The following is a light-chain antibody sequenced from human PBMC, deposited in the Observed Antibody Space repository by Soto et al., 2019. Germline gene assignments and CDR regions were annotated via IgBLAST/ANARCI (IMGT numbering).Light chain of an antibody. CDR1: SSDVGSYNF. J-gene: IGLJ1*01. V-gene: IGLV2-14*02. CDR3: SSYTSTSTLYV. Sequence: QSALTQPASVSGSPGQSITISCTGTSSDVGSYNFVSWYQQHPGKVPKLMIYDVSKRPSGVSDRFSGSKSGNTASLTISGVQAEDEADYYCSSYTSTSTLYVFGTGTKLTVL. CDR2: DVS.